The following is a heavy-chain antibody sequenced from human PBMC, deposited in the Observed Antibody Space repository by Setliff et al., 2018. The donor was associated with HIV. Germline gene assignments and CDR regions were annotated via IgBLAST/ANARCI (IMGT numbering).Heavy chain of an antibody. CDR2: IYISVST. CDR3: ARGNYGDPRGLYYYYGMDV. Sequence: SETLSLTCSVPGGYISSYYWSWIRQPPGKGLEWIGYIYISVSTNYNPSLKSRVPISVDTSKNQFSLKMSSVTAADTAVYYCARGNYGDPRGLYYYYGMDVWGQGTTVNVSS. V-gene: IGHV4-59*01. D-gene: IGHD4-17*01. CDR1: GGYISSYY. J-gene: IGHJ6*02.